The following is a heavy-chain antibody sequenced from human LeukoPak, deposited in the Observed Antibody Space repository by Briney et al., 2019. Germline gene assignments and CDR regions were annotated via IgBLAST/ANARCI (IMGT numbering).Heavy chain of an antibody. D-gene: IGHD2-2*01. Sequence: SATLSLTCTVSGGSISSYYWSWIRQPPGKGLEWIGYIYYSGSTNYNPSLKSRVTISVDTSKNQFSLKLSSVTAADTAVYYCARSPAAIGNWFDPWGQGTLVTVSS. CDR1: GGSISSYY. J-gene: IGHJ5*02. V-gene: IGHV4-59*01. CDR3: ARSPAAIGNWFDP. CDR2: IYYSGST.